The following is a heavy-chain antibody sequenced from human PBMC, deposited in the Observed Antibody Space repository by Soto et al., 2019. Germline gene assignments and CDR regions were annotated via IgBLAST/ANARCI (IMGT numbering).Heavy chain of an antibody. CDR2: IYHSGST. V-gene: IGHV4-38-2*01. J-gene: IGHJ6*02. CDR1: GYSVSSGYY. Sequence: SETLSLTCAVSGYSVSSGYYWGWIRQPPGKGLEWIGSIYHSGSTYYNPSLKSRVTISVDTSKNQFSLKLSSVTAADTAVYYCARVGWEYYYYYRMDVWGQGTTVTVSS. CDR3: ARVGWEYYYYYRMDV. D-gene: IGHD1-26*01.